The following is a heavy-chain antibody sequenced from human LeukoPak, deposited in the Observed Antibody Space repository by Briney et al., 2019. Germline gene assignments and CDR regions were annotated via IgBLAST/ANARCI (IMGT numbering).Heavy chain of an antibody. CDR1: GGTFSSYA. D-gene: IGHD2-2*01. V-gene: IGHV1-69*13. CDR3: VREAYQYLLLEGPNPGYFDY. J-gene: IGHJ4*02. CDR2: IIPIFGTA. Sequence: SVKVSCKASGGTFSSYAISWVRQAPGQGLEWMGGIIPIFGTANYAQKFQGRVTITADESTSTAYMELSSLRSEDTAVYYCVREAYQYLLLEGPNPGYFDYWGQGTLVTVSS.